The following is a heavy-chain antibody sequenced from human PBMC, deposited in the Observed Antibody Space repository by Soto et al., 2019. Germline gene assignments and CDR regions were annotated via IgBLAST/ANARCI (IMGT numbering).Heavy chain of an antibody. J-gene: IGHJ4*02. CDR3: NRGISGSFTTLDF. CDR2: IRSKAYGGTT. D-gene: IGHD1-26*01. V-gene: IGHV3-49*03. Sequence: GGSLRLSCAASGFTFGDYAMSWFRQAPGKGLEWVGFIRSKAYGGTTEYAASVKGRFNISRDDSGSIAYLQMNSLKTEDTALYYCNRGISGSFTTLDFWGQGTLVTVSS. CDR1: GFTFGDYA.